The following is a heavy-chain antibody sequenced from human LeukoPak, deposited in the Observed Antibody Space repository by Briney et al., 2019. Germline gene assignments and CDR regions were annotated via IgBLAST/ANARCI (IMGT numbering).Heavy chain of an antibody. CDR2: LWQDGNEK. J-gene: IGHJ4*02. D-gene: IGHD1-26*01. CDR1: GFIISKYW. Sequence: GGSLTLSCAACGFIISKYWMRWVRQSRGEGREGVANLWQDGNEKFYVVTVKGRFTLSRDNAKISFYLHINSVSDADGSVYVCAREDKGGATALDHWGQGTLVTVSS. V-gene: IGHV3-7*01. CDR3: AREDKGGATALDH.